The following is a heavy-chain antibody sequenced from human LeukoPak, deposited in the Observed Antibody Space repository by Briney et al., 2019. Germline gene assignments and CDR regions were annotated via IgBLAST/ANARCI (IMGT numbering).Heavy chain of an antibody. J-gene: IGHJ4*02. CDR3: ARDPGGSYSSSWYFDY. CDR2: ISSSSSYI. CDR1: GFTFSSYS. Sequence: GGSLRLSCAASGFTFSSYSMNWVRQAPGKGLEWVSSISSSSSYIYYADSVKGRFTISRDNAKNSLYLQMSSLRAEDTAVYYCARDPGGSYSSSWYFDYWGQGTLVTVSS. D-gene: IGHD6-13*01. V-gene: IGHV3-21*01.